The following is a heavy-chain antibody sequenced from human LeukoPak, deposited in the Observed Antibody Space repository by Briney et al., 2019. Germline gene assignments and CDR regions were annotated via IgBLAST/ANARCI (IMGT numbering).Heavy chain of an antibody. CDR1: GFTFSSYG. V-gene: IGHV3-30*18. Sequence: GGSLRLSCAASGFTFSSYGMHWVRQAPGKGLGWVAVISYDGSNKYYADSVKGRFTISRDNSKNTLYLQMNSLRAEDTAVYYCAKTPDSSGYDYYFDYWGQGTLVTVSS. D-gene: IGHD3-22*01. CDR3: AKTPDSSGYDYYFDY. J-gene: IGHJ4*02. CDR2: ISYDGSNK.